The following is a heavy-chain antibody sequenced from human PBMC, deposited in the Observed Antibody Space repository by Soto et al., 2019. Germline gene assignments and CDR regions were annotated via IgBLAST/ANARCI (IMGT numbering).Heavy chain of an antibody. CDR1: GYTFTSYD. D-gene: IGHD5-12*01. V-gene: IGHV1-8*01. CDR3: ATSEGRDGYSFDY. CDR2: MNPNSGNT. J-gene: IGHJ4*02. Sequence: ASVKVSCKASGYTFTSYDINWVRQATGQGLEWMGWMNPNSGNTGYAQKFQGRVTMTRNTSISTAYMELSSLRSEDTAVYYCATSEGRDGYSFDYWGPGTLVTSPQ.